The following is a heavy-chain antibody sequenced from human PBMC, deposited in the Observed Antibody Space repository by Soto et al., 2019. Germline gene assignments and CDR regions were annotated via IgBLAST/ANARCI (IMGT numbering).Heavy chain of an antibody. D-gene: IGHD2-15*01. Sequence: QVQLQESGPGLVKPSGTLSLTCAVSSGSISSSNWWSWVRQPPGKGLEWIGEIYHSGSTNYNPSLESRVTISVDKSKTQFSLKLSSVTAADTAVYYCAREGGWWGVKNAFDIWGQGTMVTVSS. CDR1: SGSISSSNW. J-gene: IGHJ3*02. CDR2: IYHSGST. CDR3: AREGGWWGVKNAFDI. V-gene: IGHV4-4*02.